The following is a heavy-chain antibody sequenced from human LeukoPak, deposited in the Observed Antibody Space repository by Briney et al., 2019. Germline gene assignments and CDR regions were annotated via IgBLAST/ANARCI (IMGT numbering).Heavy chain of an antibody. CDR3: ATGDFWSGPLSAYYYYGMDV. CDR2: FDPEDGET. V-gene: IGHV1-24*01. CDR1: GYTLTELS. Sequence: ASVKVSCKVSGYTLTELSMHWVRQAPGKGLEWMGGFDPEDGETIYAQKFQGRVTMTEDTSTDTAYMELSSLRSEDTAVYYCATGDFWSGPLSAYYYYGMDVWGQGTTVTVSS. D-gene: IGHD3-3*01. J-gene: IGHJ6*02.